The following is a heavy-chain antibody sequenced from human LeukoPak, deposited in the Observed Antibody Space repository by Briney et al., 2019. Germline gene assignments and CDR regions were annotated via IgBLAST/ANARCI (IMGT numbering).Heavy chain of an antibody. D-gene: IGHD6-6*01. CDR1: GYTFTGYY. J-gene: IGHJ4*02. V-gene: IGHV1-2*02. Sequence: GASVKVSCKASGYTFTGYYMHWVRQAPGQGLEWMGWINPNSGGTNYAQKFQGRVTMTRDTSISTAYMELSRLRSDDTAVYYCARPALKYSSSSGGYYWGQGTLVTVSS. CDR3: ARPALKYSSSSGGYY. CDR2: INPNSGGT.